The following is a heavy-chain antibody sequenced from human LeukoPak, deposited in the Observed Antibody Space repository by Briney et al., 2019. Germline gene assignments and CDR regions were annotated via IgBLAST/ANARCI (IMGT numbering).Heavy chain of an antibody. V-gene: IGHV4-4*07. CDR3: ARARKLLTYYYGSGKTYGSAFDI. J-gene: IGHJ3*02. D-gene: IGHD3-10*01. CDR2: INTSGDS. CDR1: GSSISGYY. Sequence: KPSETLSLTCTVSGSSISGYYWSWIRQPAGKGLEWIGRINTSGDSNYNPSLKSRVTMSVDTSKNQFSLKLSSVTAADTAVYYCARARKLLTYYYGSGKTYGSAFDIWGQGTMVTVSS.